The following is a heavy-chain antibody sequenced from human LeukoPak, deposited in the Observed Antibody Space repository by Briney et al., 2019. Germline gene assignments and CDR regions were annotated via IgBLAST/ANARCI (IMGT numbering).Heavy chain of an antibody. CDR1: GYTFTGYY. Sequence: AASVKVSCKASGYTFTGYYMHWVRQAPGQGLEWMGRINPNSGNTNYAQKLQGRVTMTTDTSTSTAYMELRSLRSDDTAVYYCARVECSGGSCYPSMDYWGQGTLVTVSS. J-gene: IGHJ4*02. CDR3: ARVECSGGSCYPSMDY. CDR2: INPNSGNT. V-gene: IGHV1-2*06. D-gene: IGHD2-15*01.